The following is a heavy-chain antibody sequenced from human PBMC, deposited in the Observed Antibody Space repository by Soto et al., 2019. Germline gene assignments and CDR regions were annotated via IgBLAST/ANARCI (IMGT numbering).Heavy chain of an antibody. V-gene: IGHV3-23*01. Sequence: EVQLLESGGGLGQPGGSLRLSCAASGLPFSSHAMSWVRQAPGKGLEWVSSISISGGNTYYADSVRGRFTISRDNSKNTLYRHMNSLAAEDTAIYYCANEIRPNDYWGHGTLVTVSS. D-gene: IGHD4-17*01. CDR2: ISISGGNT. CDR3: ANEIRPNDY. J-gene: IGHJ4*01. CDR1: GLPFSSHA.